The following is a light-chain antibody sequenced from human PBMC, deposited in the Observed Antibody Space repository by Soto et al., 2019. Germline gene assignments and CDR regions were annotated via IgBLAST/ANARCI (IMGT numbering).Light chain of an antibody. Sequence: IHLTQSPSSLSASVGDRVTITCRASQDISIYLGWYQQKPGKAPKLLIYAASTLQSGVPSRFSGSGSGTEFTLTISSLQPDDFATYYCQQYDSYSRTFGQGTKVDIK. J-gene: IGKJ1*01. CDR3: QQYDSYSRT. CDR1: QDISIY. V-gene: IGKV1-9*01. CDR2: AAS.